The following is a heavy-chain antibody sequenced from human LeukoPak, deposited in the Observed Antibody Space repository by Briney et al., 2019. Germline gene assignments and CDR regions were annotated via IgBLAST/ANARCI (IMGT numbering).Heavy chain of an antibody. J-gene: IGHJ4*02. CDR1: GFTFSTFA. V-gene: IGHV3-23*01. CDR3: AKAGSGRYCSSTSCYTGDD. D-gene: IGHD2-2*02. CDR2: ISDSGVST. Sequence: AGGSLRLSCAASGFTFSTFAMSWVRQAPGKGLEWVSGISDSGVSTYYADSVKGRFTISRDNSKNTLYLQINSLRVEDTAAYYCAKAGSGRYCSSTSCYTGDDWGQGTLVTVSS.